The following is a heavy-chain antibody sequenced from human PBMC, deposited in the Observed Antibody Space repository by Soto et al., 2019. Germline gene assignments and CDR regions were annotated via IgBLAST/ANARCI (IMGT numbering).Heavy chain of an antibody. CDR3: AIGNRESFALEY. CDR1: GDSISTRNW. V-gene: IGHV4-4*02. CDR2: IYYSGTT. D-gene: IGHD1-26*01. J-gene: IGHJ4*02. Sequence: SETLSLTCAVSGDSISTRNWWRRVRRSPGKGLGLTGEIYYSGTTNYNPSLKSRVTISLDKYQKKVSLKLSSVTAADTAMYYCAIGNRESFALEYWGRGTLVTVS.